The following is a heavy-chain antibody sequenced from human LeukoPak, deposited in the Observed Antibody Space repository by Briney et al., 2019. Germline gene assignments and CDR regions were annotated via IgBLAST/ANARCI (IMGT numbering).Heavy chain of an antibody. CDR3: ATDLIVGPTTDLDY. D-gene: IGHD1-26*01. CDR1: GYTLTELP. J-gene: IGHJ4*02. CDR2: FDPKDGGT. V-gene: IGHV1-24*01. Sequence: ASVKVSCKVSGYTLTELPIHWVRQAPGKGHEWMGGFDPKDGGTIYAQNFQGRVTLTEDTSTDTAYMELSSLRSEDTAVYYCATDLIVGPTTDLDYWGQGTLVTVSS.